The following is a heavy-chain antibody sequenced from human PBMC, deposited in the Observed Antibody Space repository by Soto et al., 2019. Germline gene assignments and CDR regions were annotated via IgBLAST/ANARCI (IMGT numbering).Heavy chain of an antibody. CDR2: IIPIISTA. CDR3: ARKGRYFDWLLDY. D-gene: IGHD3-9*01. J-gene: IGHJ4*02. V-gene: IGHV1-69*01. Sequence: QVQLVQSGAEVKKPGSSVKVSCKASGGTFSSYSISWVRQAPGQGLEWMGGIIPIISTAKFAQKFQGRVSITADESTSTAYMEVTGLRSEDTAVYYCARKGRYFDWLLDYWGQGTLVTVSS. CDR1: GGTFSSYS.